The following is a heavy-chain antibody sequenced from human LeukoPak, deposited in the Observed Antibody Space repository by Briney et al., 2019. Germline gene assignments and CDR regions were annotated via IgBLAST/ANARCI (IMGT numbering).Heavy chain of an antibody. V-gene: IGHV3-7*03. CDR2: IRDDGKEK. D-gene: IGHD1-26*01. CDR3: AKGGKWDVTPFDY. Sequence: GGSLRLSCAASGFTFRDPWMTWVRQAPGKGLEWPANIRDDGKEKFYADSVKGRFTISRDNSKNTLYLQVNSLRAEDTAVYYCAKGGKWDVTPFDYWGQGTLVTVSS. CDR1: GFTFRDPW. J-gene: IGHJ4*02.